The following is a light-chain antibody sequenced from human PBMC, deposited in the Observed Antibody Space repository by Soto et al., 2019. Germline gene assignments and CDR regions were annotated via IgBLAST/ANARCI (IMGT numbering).Light chain of an antibody. Sequence: QSALTQPRSVSGSPGQSITISCSGTSSDIGGYNYVSWYQQHPGKAPKLMIYDVSSRPSGVPNRFSGSKSGNAASLTISGLQAEDEADYYCCSYTSSSSLVFGTGTKATVL. CDR1: SSDIGGYNY. V-gene: IGLV2-14*03. J-gene: IGLJ1*01. CDR2: DVS. CDR3: CSYTSSSSLV.